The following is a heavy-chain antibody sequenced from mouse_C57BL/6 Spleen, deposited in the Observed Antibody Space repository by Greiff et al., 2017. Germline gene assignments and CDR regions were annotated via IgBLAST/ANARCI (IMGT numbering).Heavy chain of an antibody. CDR1: GYTFTSYW. V-gene: IGHV1-52*01. CDR2: IDPSDSET. CDR3: ARSGSSHWYFDV. D-gene: IGHD1-1*01. J-gene: IGHJ1*03. Sequence: QVQLQQPGAELVRPGTSVKLSCKASGYTFTSYWMHWVKQRPIQGLEWIGNIDPSDSETHYNQQFKDKATLTVDKSSSTAYMQLSSLTSEASAVYDCARSGSSHWYFDVWGTGTTVTVSS.